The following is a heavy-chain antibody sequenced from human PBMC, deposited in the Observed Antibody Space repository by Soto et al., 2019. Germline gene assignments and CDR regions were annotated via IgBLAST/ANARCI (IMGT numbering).Heavy chain of an antibody. CDR1: GFTFSSYA. D-gene: IGHD3-3*01. J-gene: IGHJ5*02. V-gene: IGHV3-23*01. CDR3: AKPGRQVLRFLEWSLGWFDP. CDR2: ISGSGGST. Sequence: GGSLRLSCAASGFTFSSYAMSWVRQAPGKGLEWVSAISGSGGSTYYADSVKGRFTISTENSKNTRYLQTNSLRAEATAVYYLAKPGRQVLRFLEWSLGWFDPWGQGTLVTVSS.